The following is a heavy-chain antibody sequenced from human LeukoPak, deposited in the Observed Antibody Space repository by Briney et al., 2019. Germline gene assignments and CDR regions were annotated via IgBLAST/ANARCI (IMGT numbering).Heavy chain of an antibody. CDR1: GYTFTGYY. Sequence: ASVKVSGKASGYTFTGYYMHWVRQAPGQGREGMGWINPNSGGTNYAQKFQGWVTMTRDTSISTAYMELSSLRSEDTAIYYCARDQELLWFGDYWGQGTLVTVSS. D-gene: IGHD3-10*01. CDR3: ARDQELLWFGDY. J-gene: IGHJ4*02. CDR2: INPNSGGT. V-gene: IGHV1-2*04.